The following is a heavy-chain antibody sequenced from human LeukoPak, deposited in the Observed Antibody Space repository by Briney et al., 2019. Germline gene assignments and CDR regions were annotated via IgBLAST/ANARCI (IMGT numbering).Heavy chain of an antibody. CDR2: IYHSGST. J-gene: IGHJ6*02. CDR3: ARGAAAAGFYYYGMDV. Sequence: SQTLSLTCAVSGGSISSGSYSWSWIRQPPGKGLEWIGYIYHSGSTYYNPSLKSRVTISVDRSKNQFSLKLSSVTAADTAVYYCARGAAAAGFYYYGMDVWGQGTTVTVSS. D-gene: IGHD6-13*01. V-gene: IGHV4-30-2*01. CDR1: GGSISSGSYS.